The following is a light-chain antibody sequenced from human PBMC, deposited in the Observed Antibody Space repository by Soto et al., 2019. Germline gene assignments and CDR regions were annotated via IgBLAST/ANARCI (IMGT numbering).Light chain of an antibody. CDR1: QSVSNN. V-gene: IGKV3-11*01. CDR2: DAS. CDR3: QQRGTWRTIT. J-gene: IGKJ5*01. Sequence: EIVLTQSPATLSLSPGERATLSCRASQSVSNNLAWYQQKPGQAPRLLIYDASSRATGIPARFSGSGSGTDCTLTISSPASDDFAVYYCQQRGTWRTITVGQGTRLEIK.